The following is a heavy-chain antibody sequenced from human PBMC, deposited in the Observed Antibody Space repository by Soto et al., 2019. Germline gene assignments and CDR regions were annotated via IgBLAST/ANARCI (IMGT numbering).Heavy chain of an antibody. CDR2: IIPIFGTA. D-gene: IGHD3-22*01. V-gene: IGHV1-69*01. CDR1: GGTFSRHA. J-gene: IGHJ4*02. Sequence: QVQLVQSGAEVRKPGSSVKVSCKASGGTFSRHAISWVRQAPGQGLEWMGGIIPIFGTANHAQKFQGRVTIIADESTSTVYMELSNHRSEDTAMYYCARGWGYDSNDYYYAYWGQGTLVIVSS. CDR3: ARGWGYDSNDYYYAY.